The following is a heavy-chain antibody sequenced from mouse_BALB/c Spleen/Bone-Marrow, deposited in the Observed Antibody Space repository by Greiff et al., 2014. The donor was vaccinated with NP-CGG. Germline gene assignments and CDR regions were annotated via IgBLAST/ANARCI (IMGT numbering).Heavy chain of an antibody. D-gene: IGHD4-1*01. J-gene: IGHJ3*01. CDR3: ARNCPFAY. Sequence: VQLKHSGAELVKPGASVKLSCTASGFNIKDSYLHWVKQRPEQGLDWIGRIDPAKGNTNYDPKFQGKATITADTSSNTAYLQLSSLTSEDTAVYFCARNCPFAYWGQGTLVTVSA. V-gene: IGHV14-3*02. CDR2: IDPAKGNT. CDR1: GFNIKDSY.